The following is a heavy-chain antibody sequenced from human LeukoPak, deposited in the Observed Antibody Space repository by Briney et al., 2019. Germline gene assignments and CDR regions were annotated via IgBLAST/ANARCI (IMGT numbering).Heavy chain of an antibody. D-gene: IGHD3-10*01. CDR1: GGSIRSYY. CDR2: ISYSGSP. Sequence: SETLSLTSTVSGGSIRSYYWSWIRQRPGKGLEWIGYISYSGSPNYIPSLKSRVNISVDMSKNPSSLKLSSVTAADTAVYYCAGGVKGFDPWGQGTLVTVSS. V-gene: IGHV4-59*01. J-gene: IGHJ5*02. CDR3: AGGVKGFDP.